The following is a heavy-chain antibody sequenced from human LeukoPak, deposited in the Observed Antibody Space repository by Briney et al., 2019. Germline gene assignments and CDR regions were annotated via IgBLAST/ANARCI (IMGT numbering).Heavy chain of an antibody. CDR1: GGSFSGYY. CDR2: INHSGST. V-gene: IGHV4-34*01. D-gene: IGHD3-10*01. Sequence: PSETLSLTCAVYGGSFSGYYWSWIRQPPGKGLEWIGEINHSGSTNYNPSLKSRVTISVDTSKNQFSLKLSSVTAADTAVYYCARGYYGSGRVYYYYMDVWGKGTTVTVSS. J-gene: IGHJ6*03. CDR3: ARGYYGSGRVYYYYMDV.